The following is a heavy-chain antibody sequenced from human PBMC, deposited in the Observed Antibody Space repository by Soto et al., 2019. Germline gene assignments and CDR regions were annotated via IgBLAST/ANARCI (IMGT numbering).Heavy chain of an antibody. CDR1: GDSVSIYSGA. CDR3: AQDPGYSLDY. V-gene: IGHV6-1*01. D-gene: IGHD5-12*01. CDR2: TYYRSKWYY. J-gene: IGHJ4*02. Sequence: SQTLSLTCVISGDSVSIYSGAWNWIRQSPSRGLEWLGRTYYRSKWYYDYAESVKSRIIISVDTSKNQFSLQLNSVTPEDAAVYLCAQDPGYSLDYWCQGIQVTVS.